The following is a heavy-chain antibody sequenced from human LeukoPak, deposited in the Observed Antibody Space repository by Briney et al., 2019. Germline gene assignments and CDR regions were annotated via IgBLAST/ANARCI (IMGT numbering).Heavy chain of an antibody. CDR3: ARDGSASDYGDYVMGY. D-gene: IGHD4-17*01. Sequence: ASVKVSCKASGYTFTGYYMHWVRQASGQGLEWMGWINPNSGGTNYAQKFQGRVTMTRDTSISTAYMELSRLRSDDTAVYYCARDGSASDYGDYVMGYWGQGTLVTVSS. CDR1: GYTFTGYY. J-gene: IGHJ4*02. V-gene: IGHV1-2*02. CDR2: INPNSGGT.